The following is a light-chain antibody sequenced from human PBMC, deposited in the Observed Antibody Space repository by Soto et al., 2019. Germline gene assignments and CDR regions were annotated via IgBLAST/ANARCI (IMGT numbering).Light chain of an antibody. CDR3: SSYTSSSTLV. CDR2: EVS. Sequence: QSALTQPASVSGSPGQSITISCTGTRSDVGGYNHVSWYQQHPGKAPKLIIYEVSNRPSGVSSRFSGSKSGNAASLTISGLQAEDEADYYCSSYTSSSTLVFGGGTKLTVL. CDR1: RSDVGGYNH. V-gene: IGLV2-14*01. J-gene: IGLJ3*02.